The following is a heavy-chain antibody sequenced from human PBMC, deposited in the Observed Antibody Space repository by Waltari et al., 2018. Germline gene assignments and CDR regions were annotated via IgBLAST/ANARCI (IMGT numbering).Heavy chain of an antibody. Sequence: QLQLQESGPGLVKPSETLSLTCTVSGGSIRSSSYYWVWIRQPPGQGLAWIGSIYYSGRNYYNPAMKSRVTISVDTSKNQLFLKLSFVTDAETAVYYGARRFGELGAFDIWGQGKMVIVSS. D-gene: IGHD3-16*01. CDR1: GGSIRSSSYY. CDR3: ARRFGELGAFDI. V-gene: IGHV4-39*01. J-gene: IGHJ3*02. CDR2: IYYSGRN.